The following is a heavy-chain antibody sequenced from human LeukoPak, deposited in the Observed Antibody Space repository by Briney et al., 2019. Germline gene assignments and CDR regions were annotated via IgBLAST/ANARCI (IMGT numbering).Heavy chain of an antibody. V-gene: IGHV3-23*01. D-gene: IGHD3-9*01. Sequence: GGSLRLSCAASGFTFSSYGMSWVRQAPGKGLEWVSAISGSGGSTYYADSVKGRFTISRDNSKNTLYLQMNSLRAEDTAVYYCAKERFDYDILTGYHNYFDYWGQGTLVTVSS. CDR3: AKERFDYDILTGYHNYFDY. J-gene: IGHJ4*02. CDR1: GFTFSSYG. CDR2: ISGSGGST.